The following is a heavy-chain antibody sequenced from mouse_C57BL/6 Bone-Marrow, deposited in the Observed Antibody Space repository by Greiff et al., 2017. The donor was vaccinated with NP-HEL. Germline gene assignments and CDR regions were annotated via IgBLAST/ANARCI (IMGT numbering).Heavy chain of an antibody. D-gene: IGHD3-2*02. CDR2: IWWDDDK. CDR1: GFSLSTFGMG. V-gene: IGHV8-8*01. Sequence: QVQLKESGPGILQPSQTLSLTCSFSGFSLSTFGMGVGWIRQPSGKGLEWLAHIWWDDDKYYNPALKSRLTISKDTSKNQVFLKIANVDTADTATYYCARMGTAQASYYFDYWGQGTTLTVSS. J-gene: IGHJ2*01. CDR3: ARMGTAQASYYFDY.